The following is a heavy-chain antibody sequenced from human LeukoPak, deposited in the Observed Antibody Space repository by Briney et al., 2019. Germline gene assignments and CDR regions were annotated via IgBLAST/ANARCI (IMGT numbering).Heavy chain of an antibody. Sequence: SVKVSCKTSGGTFNNSAISWVRQAPGQGLEWLGGIMPLFGTAGYAQKFQGRVTITTDESTSTAYMELSSLRSEDTAVYYCASSRNIVATTFDYWGQGTLVTVSS. V-gene: IGHV1-69*05. CDR1: GGTFNNSA. D-gene: IGHD5-12*01. CDR3: ASSRNIVATTFDY. J-gene: IGHJ4*02. CDR2: IMPLFGTA.